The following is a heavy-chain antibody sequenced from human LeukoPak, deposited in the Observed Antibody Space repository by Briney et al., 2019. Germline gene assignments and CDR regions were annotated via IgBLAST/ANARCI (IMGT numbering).Heavy chain of an antibody. CDR3: ARQHRGYYDSSGYYYDY. Sequence: PSETLSLTCTVSGGSISSYYWSWIRQPPGKGLEWIGYIYYSGSTYYNPSLKSRVTISVDTSKNQFSLKLSSVTAADTAVYYCARQHRGYYDSSGYYYDYWGKGTLVTVSS. D-gene: IGHD3-22*01. CDR1: GGSISSYY. J-gene: IGHJ4*02. CDR2: IYYSGST. V-gene: IGHV4-59*08.